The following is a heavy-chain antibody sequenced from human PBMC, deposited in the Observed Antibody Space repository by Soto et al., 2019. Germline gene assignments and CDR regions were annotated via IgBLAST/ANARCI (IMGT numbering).Heavy chain of an antibody. CDR2: IYYSGST. J-gene: IGHJ6*02. CDR1: GGSISSSSYY. D-gene: IGHD5-12*01. CDR3: ASPPVEDSGYDIYYYGMDV. V-gene: IGHV4-39*01. Sequence: SETLSLTCTVSGGSISSSSYYWGWIRQPPGKGLEWIGSIYYSGSTYYNPSLKSRVTISVDTSKNQFSLKLSSVTAADTAVYYCASPPVEDSGYDIYYYGMDVWGQGTTVTVS.